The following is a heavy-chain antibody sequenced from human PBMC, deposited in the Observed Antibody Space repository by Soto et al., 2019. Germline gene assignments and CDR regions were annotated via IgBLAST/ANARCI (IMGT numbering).Heavy chain of an antibody. CDR2: IYYSGST. J-gene: IGHJ6*02. D-gene: IGHD3-9*01. CDR1: GGSISRGGYY. V-gene: IGHV4-31*03. Sequence: SETLSLTCTVSGGSISRGGYYWSWIRQHPGKGLEWIGYIYYSGSTYYNPSLKSRVTISVDTSKNQFSLKLSSVTAADTAVYYCAKDRSAYDILTGYGYYYGMDVWGQGTTVTVSS. CDR3: AKDRSAYDILTGYGYYYGMDV.